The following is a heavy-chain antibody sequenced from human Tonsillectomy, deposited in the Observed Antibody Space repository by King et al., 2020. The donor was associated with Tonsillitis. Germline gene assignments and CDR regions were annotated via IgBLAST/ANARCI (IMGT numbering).Heavy chain of an antibody. CDR3: ARGGPLSNIFDI. D-gene: IGHD3-16*02. Sequence: QVQLVESGAEVMKPGSSVKVSCKASGGTFTTYAISWVRQAPGQGLEWMGGIIPIFGTTNYAQKFQGRVTITWDEFTNTVYMEMSSLRSEDTAVYYCARGGPLSNIFDIWGQGTVVTVSS. CDR1: GGTFTTYA. V-gene: IGHV1-69*01. J-gene: IGHJ3*02. CDR2: IIPIFGTT.